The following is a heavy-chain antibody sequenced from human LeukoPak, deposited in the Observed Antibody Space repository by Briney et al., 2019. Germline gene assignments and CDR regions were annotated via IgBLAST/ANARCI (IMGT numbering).Heavy chain of an antibody. CDR1: GGSISSGSYY. J-gene: IGHJ5*02. CDR3: ARDRGYCSSTSCYYWFDP. D-gene: IGHD2-2*01. V-gene: IGHV4-61*02. CDR2: IYTSGST. Sequence: SETLSLTXTVSGGSISSGSYYWSWIRQPAGEGLEWIGRIYTSGSTNYNPSLKSRVTISVDTSKNQFSLKLSSVTAADTAVYYCARDRGYCSSTSCYYWFDPWGQGTLVTVSS.